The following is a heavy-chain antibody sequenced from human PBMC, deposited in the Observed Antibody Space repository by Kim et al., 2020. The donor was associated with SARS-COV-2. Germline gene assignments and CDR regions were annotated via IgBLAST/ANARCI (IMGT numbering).Heavy chain of an antibody. V-gene: IGHV4-59*03. Sequence: NYTPSLKSRVTISVDTSKNPFSLKLNSVTAADTAVYYCARDRGRNGGQDYWGQGTLVTVSS. D-gene: IGHD3-10*01. J-gene: IGHJ4*02. CDR3: ARDRGRNGGQDY.